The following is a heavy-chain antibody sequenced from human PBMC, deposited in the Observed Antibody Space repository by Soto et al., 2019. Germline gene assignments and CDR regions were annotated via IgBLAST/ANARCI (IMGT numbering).Heavy chain of an antibody. CDR3: ARMAWGRVLYYRMDV. CDR1: GDIFSGYF. V-gene: IGHV1-2*02. D-gene: IGHD3-16*01. CDR2: INPNSSAT. Sequence: ASVKVSCKASGDIFSGYFIQWLRQAPGPGLEWMGWINPNSSATNYAQKFQGRVTITIDTSLGAAYMELTSLRPDDPALYYIARMAWGRVLYYRMDVWGQGTTVTVSS. J-gene: IGHJ6*02.